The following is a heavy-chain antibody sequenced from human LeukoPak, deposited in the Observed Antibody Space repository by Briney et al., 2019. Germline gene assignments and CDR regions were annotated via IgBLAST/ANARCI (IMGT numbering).Heavy chain of an antibody. V-gene: IGHV3-23*01. Sequence: PGGSLRLSCAASGFTFSAHAMSWVRQPPGKGLEWVSAISGSNGRTHYADSLRGRFSISRDNSKNTLYLQMNSLRADHTAVYYCAKDVLHDGSVYYANYLDSWGHGTLVTVSS. D-gene: IGHD3-22*01. CDR3: AKDVLHDGSVYYANYLDS. J-gene: IGHJ5*01. CDR2: ISGSNGRT. CDR1: GFTFSAHA.